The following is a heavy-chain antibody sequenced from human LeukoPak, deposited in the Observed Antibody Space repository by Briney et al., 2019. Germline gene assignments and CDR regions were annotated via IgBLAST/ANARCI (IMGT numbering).Heavy chain of an antibody. CDR3: ARENRGYSCFTTERAFDI. Sequence: GGSLRLSCAASGFTFSSYDMNWVRQAPGKGLEWVSYIRSSGSTIYYAASVRGRFTISRDNAKHSLYLQMNSLRAEDTTVYYCARENRGYSCFTTERAFDIWGQGTMVTVSS. V-gene: IGHV3-48*03. D-gene: IGHD1-26*01. J-gene: IGHJ3*02. CDR2: IRSSGSTI. CDR1: GFTFSSYD.